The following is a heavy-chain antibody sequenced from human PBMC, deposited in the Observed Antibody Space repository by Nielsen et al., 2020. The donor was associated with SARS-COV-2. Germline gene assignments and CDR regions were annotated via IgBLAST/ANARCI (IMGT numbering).Heavy chain of an antibody. V-gene: IGHV3-23*01. CDR3: AKDRITMIVVVILDY. Sequence: GVLKISCAASGFTFSSYAMSWVRQAPGKGLEWVSAISGSGGSTYYADSVKGRFTISRDNSKNTLYLQMNSLRAEDTAVYYCAKDRITMIVVVILDYWGQGTLVTVSS. CDR1: GFTFSSYA. J-gene: IGHJ4*02. D-gene: IGHD3-22*01. CDR2: ISGSGGST.